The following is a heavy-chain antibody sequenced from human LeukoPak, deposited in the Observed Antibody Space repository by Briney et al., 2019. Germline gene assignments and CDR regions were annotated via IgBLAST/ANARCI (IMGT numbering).Heavy chain of an antibody. Sequence: SVKVSCKASGYTFTSYYMHWVRQAPGQGLEWMGGIIPIFGTANYAQKFQGRVTITADESTSTAYMELSSLRSEDTAVYYCASMDKLGYCSSTSCYGFDYWGQGTLVTVSS. J-gene: IGHJ4*02. CDR1: GYTFTSYY. D-gene: IGHD2-2*01. CDR3: ASMDKLGYCSSTSCYGFDY. V-gene: IGHV1-69*13. CDR2: IIPIFGTA.